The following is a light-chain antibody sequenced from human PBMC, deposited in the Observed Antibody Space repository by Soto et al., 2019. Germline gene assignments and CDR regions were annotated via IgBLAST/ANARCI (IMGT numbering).Light chain of an antibody. J-gene: IGKJ5*01. Sequence: EIVLTQSPATLALSPGERATLSCRASQSVSNYLGWYQQKPGQAPRLLIYDASNRATGIPAKFSGSGSGTDFTLTISSLEPEDFAVYYCQQRHMWPITFGQGTRLEIK. CDR2: DAS. CDR1: QSVSNY. V-gene: IGKV3-11*01. CDR3: QQRHMWPIT.